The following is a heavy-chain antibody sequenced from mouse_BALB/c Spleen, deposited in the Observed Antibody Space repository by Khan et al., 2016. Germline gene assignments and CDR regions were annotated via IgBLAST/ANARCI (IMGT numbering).Heavy chain of an antibody. V-gene: IGHV3-8*02. J-gene: IGHJ3*01. Sequence: EVQLQESGPSLAKPSQTLSLTCSVTGDSITSGHWNWIRKFPGNKFDFMGYISHSGDSYYNPSLKSRISITRVTSNNQYYLHLNSVPPEDTAIYYSATWYYYGSAFAYWGQGTLFTVSA. CDR1: GDSITSGH. D-gene: IGHD1-1*01. CDR3: ATWYYYGSAFAY. CDR2: ISHSGDS.